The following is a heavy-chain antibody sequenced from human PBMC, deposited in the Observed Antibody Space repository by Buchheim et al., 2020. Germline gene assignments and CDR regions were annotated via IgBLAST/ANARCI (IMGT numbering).Heavy chain of an antibody. CDR2: IYYSGST. CDR1: GGSISSYY. CDR3: ARVRGYCSSTSCYGVVYAFDI. J-gene: IGHJ3*02. Sequence: QVQLQESGPGLVKPSETLSLTCTVSGGSISSYYWSWIRQPPGKGLEWIGYIYYSGSTNYNPSLKSRVTISVDTSKNQFSLKLSSVTAADTAVYYCARVRGYCSSTSCYGVVYAFDIWGQGT. V-gene: IGHV4-59*01. D-gene: IGHD2-2*01.